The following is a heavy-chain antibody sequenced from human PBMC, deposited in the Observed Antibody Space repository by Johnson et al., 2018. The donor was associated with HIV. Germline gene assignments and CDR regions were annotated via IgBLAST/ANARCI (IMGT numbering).Heavy chain of an antibody. Sequence: VQLMESGGGLVQPGGSLRLSCAASGFTFSSYAMHWVRQAPGKGLEYVSGISSNGGSTYYANSVKGRFTFSRDNSKNTLYLQMNSLRAEDTAVYYCAAGGRTEAVAWGQGTMVTVSS. V-gene: IGHV3-64*01. J-gene: IGHJ3*01. D-gene: IGHD3-16*01. CDR3: AAGGRTEAVA. CDR1: GFTFSSYA. CDR2: ISSNGGST.